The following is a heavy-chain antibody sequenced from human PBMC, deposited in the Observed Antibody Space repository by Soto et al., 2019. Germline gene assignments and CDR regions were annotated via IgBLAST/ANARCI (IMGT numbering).Heavy chain of an antibody. CDR2: INTDGSTT. Sequence: EVHLVESGGGLVQPGGSLRLSCAASGFTFNSYWMHWVRQAPGKGLVWVSLINTDGSTTTYADSVKGRFTISRDTAKNTLYLQMDSLRAEDTAVYYCTRVGISGAFDYWGQGTLVTVSS. CDR1: GFTFNSYW. CDR3: TRVGISGAFDY. J-gene: IGHJ4*02. D-gene: IGHD2-15*01. V-gene: IGHV3-74*01.